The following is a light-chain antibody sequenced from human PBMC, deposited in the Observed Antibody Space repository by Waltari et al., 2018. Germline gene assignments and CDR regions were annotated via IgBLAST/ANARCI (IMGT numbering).Light chain of an antibody. V-gene: IGKV3-15*01. CDR1: QSVTSN. CDR2: EAS. Sequence: EIVMTQSLATLSASPGERATLPCRASQSVTSNLAWYQQKPGQAPRLLIYEASTRATGISARFSGSGSGTEFTLTISSLQSEDFAVYYCQQYNRWPPITFGQGTRLEIK. CDR3: QQYNRWPPIT. J-gene: IGKJ5*01.